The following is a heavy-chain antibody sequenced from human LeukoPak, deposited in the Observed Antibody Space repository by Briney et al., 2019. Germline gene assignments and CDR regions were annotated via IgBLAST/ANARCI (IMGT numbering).Heavy chain of an antibody. D-gene: IGHD6-13*01. CDR2: VWHSGST. CDR1: GYSISSGYY. V-gene: IGHV4-38-2*01. Sequence: SETLSLTCGVSGYSISSGYYWGWIRQPPGEGLEWIGSVWHSGSTYYNPSLKSRVTISADTSKNQFSLKLSSVTAADTAVYYCARGGAAATYYYYYGMDVWGKGTTVTVSS. CDR3: ARGGAAATYYYYYGMDV. J-gene: IGHJ6*04.